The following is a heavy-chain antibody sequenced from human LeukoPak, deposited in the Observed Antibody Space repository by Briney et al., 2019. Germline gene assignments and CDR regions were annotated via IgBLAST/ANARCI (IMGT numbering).Heavy chain of an antibody. V-gene: IGHV3-7*01. CDR3: VREAIGTAAAFDI. CDR1: GFTFGSYS. Sequence: HPGGSLRLCCAASGFTFGSYSMNWVRQAPGKGLEWVANINPDATQTYYVGSVTGRFTISRDKAQNSLYLQMNSLRAEDTAVYYCVREAIGTAAAFDIWGQGTMVTVSS. J-gene: IGHJ3*02. CDR2: INPDATQT. D-gene: IGHD2-2*02.